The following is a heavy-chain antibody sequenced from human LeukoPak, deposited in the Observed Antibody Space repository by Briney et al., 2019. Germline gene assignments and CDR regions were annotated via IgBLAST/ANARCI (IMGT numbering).Heavy chain of an antibody. CDR2: ICYSGST. CDR1: GGSISSYY. CDR3: AREEDAGPYSGYDY. Sequence: SETLSLTCTVSGGSISSYYWSWIRQPPGKGLEWIGYICYSGSTNYNPSLKSRVTISVDTSKNQFSLKLSSVTAADTAVYYCAREEDAGPYSGYDYWGQGTLVTVSS. V-gene: IGHV4-59*01. D-gene: IGHD5-12*01. J-gene: IGHJ4*02.